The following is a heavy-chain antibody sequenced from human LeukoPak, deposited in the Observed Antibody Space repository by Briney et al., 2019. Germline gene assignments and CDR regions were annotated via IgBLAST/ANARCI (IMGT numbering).Heavy chain of an antibody. D-gene: IGHD3-10*01. Sequence: SETLSLTCTVSGGSIRSYYWSWIRQPPGKGLEWIGYIHYSGSTSCNPSLKSQVTISVDTSKNQFSLKLSSVTAADTAVYYCARYGSGTYSLDYWGQGTLVTVSS. CDR3: ARYGSGTYSLDY. V-gene: IGHV4-59*01. CDR1: GGSIRSYY. J-gene: IGHJ4*02. CDR2: IHYSGST.